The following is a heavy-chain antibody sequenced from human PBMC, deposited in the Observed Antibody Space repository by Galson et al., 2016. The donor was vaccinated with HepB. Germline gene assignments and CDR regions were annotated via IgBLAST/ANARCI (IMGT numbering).Heavy chain of an antibody. CDR2: IDYSGNT. V-gene: IGHV4-61*01. D-gene: IGHD3-16*01. CDR1: GVSMSVDSYY. CDR3: AREAGRGYYGLDV. Sequence: SETLSLTCTVYGVSMSVDSYYWSWIRQPPGKGLEWIGYIDYSGNTNYNTSLKSRVTMSVDTSKSQFSLKLTSVAAADTAVYYCAREAGRGYYGLDVWGQGTTVIVSS. J-gene: IGHJ6*02.